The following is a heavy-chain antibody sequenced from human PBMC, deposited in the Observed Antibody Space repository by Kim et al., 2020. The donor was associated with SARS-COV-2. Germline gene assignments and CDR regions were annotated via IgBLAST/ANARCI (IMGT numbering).Heavy chain of an antibody. J-gene: IGHJ4*02. CDR3: VREKVAPGERYGC. Sequence: YGDSMRGRFTISRDNSKITVYLQMNSLRAEDTAVYYCVREKVAPGERYGCWGQGTLVTVSS. D-gene: IGHD7-27*01. V-gene: IGHV3-53*01.